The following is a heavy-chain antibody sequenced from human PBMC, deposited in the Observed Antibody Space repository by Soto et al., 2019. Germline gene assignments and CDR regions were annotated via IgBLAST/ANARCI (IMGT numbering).Heavy chain of an antibody. Sequence: GGSLRLSCAASGFTFSSYAMHWVRQAPGKGLEWVAVISYDGSNKYYADSVKGRFTISRDNSKNTLYLQMNSLRAEDTAVYYCARDGENIVLMVYAIGSWFDPWGQGTLVTVSS. J-gene: IGHJ5*02. CDR3: ARDGENIVLMVYAIGSWFDP. CDR2: ISYDGSNK. CDR1: GFTFSSYA. D-gene: IGHD2-8*01. V-gene: IGHV3-30-3*01.